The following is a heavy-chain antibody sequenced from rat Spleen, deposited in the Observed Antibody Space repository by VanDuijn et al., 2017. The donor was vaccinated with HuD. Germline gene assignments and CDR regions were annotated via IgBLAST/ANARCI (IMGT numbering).Heavy chain of an antibody. CDR2: ITYEGTST. CDR1: GFTFDDYY. J-gene: IGHJ2*01. CDR3: AVAGFGY. D-gene: IGHD4-3*01. Sequence: EVQLVESGGGLVQPGRSLKLSCAASGFTFDDYYMAWVRQAPKKGLEWVASITYEGTSTYYGNSVKGRFTISRDNAESIVYLQMNSLKSEDTATYYCAVAGFGYWGQGVMVTVSS. V-gene: IGHV5-22*01.